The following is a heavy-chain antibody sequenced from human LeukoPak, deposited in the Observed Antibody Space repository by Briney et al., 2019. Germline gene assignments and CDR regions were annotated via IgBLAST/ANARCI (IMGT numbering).Heavy chain of an antibody. J-gene: IGHJ6*03. CDR1: GFTFTSFV. D-gene: IGHD1-7*01. CDR2: IVVGSGNT. CDR3: AATKIQGITGTKVYYYYYMDV. V-gene: IGHV1-58*02. Sequence: GTSVKVSCKASGFTFTSFVMQWVRQARGQRLEWIGWIVVGSGNTNYAQKFQERVTITRDMSTGTAYMELSSLRSEDTAVYYCAATKIQGITGTKVYYYYYMDVWGKGTTVTVSS.